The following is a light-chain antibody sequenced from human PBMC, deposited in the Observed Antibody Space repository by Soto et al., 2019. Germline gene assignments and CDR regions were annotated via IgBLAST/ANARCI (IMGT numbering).Light chain of an antibody. J-gene: IGKJ1*01. V-gene: IGKV3-20*01. CDR2: GAS. Sequence: EIGWTQSPGTLPLSPGERATLSCRASQSVSNSYLAWYQHNRCQAPRPLIYGASSRAPGIPDRYGGSRSGTDFTLTISRLEPEDFAVYYCQQYGSSRRTFGQGTKVAIK. CDR3: QQYGSSRRT. CDR1: QSVSNSY.